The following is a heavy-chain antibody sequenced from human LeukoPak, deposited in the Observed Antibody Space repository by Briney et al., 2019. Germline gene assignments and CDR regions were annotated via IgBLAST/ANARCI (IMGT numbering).Heavy chain of an antibody. CDR1: SGSVGSMSTY. D-gene: IGHD6-6*01. CDR2: VYYDGST. V-gene: IGHV4-39*01. J-gene: IGHJ4*02. CDR3: ARHRYSSSSPANY. Sequence: PSETLSLTCTVSSGSVGSMSTYWGWIRRPPGKGLEWIGSVYYDGSTYYNPSLKSRVTISVDTSKNQFSLKLSSVTAADTAVYYCARHRYSSSSPANYWGQGTLVTVSS.